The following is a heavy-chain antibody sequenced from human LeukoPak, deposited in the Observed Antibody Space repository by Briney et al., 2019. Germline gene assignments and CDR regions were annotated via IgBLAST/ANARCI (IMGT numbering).Heavy chain of an antibody. Sequence: PSQTLSLTCSVSGASITSGAYYWSWLRQHPEKGPEWIGYIADIATKFYNPSFKSRVSISMDPSKNLFSLSLTSLTAADTAVYYCARARMGPVPFDSWGQGILVTVSS. CDR1: GASITSGAYY. CDR3: ARARMGPVPFDS. CDR2: IADIATK. J-gene: IGHJ4*02. D-gene: IGHD1-14*01. V-gene: IGHV4-31*03.